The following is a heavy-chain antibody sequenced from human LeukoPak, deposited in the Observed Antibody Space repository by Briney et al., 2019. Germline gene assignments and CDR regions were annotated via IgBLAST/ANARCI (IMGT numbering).Heavy chain of an antibody. J-gene: IGHJ3*02. Sequence: GGSLRLSCAASGFTFSNYSMNWVRQAPGKGLEWVSVIYSGGSTYYADSVKGRFTISRDNSKNTLYLQMNSLRAEDTAVYYCASRGRITMVRGVLTTPDAFDIWGQGTMVTVSS. D-gene: IGHD3-10*01. V-gene: IGHV3-53*01. CDR1: GFTFSNYS. CDR3: ASRGRITMVRGVLTTPDAFDI. CDR2: IYSGGST.